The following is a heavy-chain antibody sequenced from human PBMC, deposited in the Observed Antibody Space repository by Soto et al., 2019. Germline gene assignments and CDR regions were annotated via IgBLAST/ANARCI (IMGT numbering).Heavy chain of an antibody. J-gene: IGHJ5*02. Sequence: PGGSLRLSCAAAGFSVSSSHMNWVRQAPGKGLEWISVIYSGGATYYAVSVNGRFTMSRDKSKNTVYLQMNSLRAEDTAVYYCARVGPYDSGSYMLRHNLFDPWGQGSLVTVSS. V-gene: IGHV3-53*01. CDR2: IYSGGAT. CDR1: GFSVSSSH. CDR3: ARVGPYDSGSYMLRHNLFDP. D-gene: IGHD3-10*01.